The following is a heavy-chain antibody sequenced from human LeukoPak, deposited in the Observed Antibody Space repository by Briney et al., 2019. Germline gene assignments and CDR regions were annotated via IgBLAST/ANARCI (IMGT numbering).Heavy chain of an antibody. D-gene: IGHD2-15*01. J-gene: IGHJ4*02. CDR1: GFTFSSYG. Sequence: PGGSLRLSCAASGFTFSSYGMHWVRQAPGKGLEWVAVISYDGSNKYYADSVKGRFTISRDNSKNTLYLQVSSLRAEDTAVYYCLTGAVRGDIVVGGADAFGYWGQGVLVTLCS. CDR3: LTGAVRGDIVVGGADAFGY. CDR2: ISYDGSNK. V-gene: IGHV3-30*03.